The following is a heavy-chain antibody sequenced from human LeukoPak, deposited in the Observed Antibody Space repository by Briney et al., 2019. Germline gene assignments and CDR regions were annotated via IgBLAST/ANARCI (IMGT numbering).Heavy chain of an antibody. J-gene: IGHJ4*02. CDR2: ISSSGTTI. CDR1: GFTFSSYS. D-gene: IGHD2-2*02. V-gene: IGHV3-48*01. Sequence: GGSLRLSCAASGFTFSSYSMNWARQAPGKGLEWVSYISSSGTTIYQADSVKGRFTISRDNSKNTLYLQMNSLRAEDTAVYYCAEAAAIENGFDYWGQGTLVTVSS. CDR3: AEAAAIENGFDY.